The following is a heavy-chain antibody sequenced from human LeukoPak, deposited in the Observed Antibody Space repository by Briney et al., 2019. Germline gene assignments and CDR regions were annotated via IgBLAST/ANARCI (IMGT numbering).Heavy chain of an antibody. CDR3: ARAHFTATFDY. CDR1: GDSVSSSSAA. D-gene: IGHD2-15*01. Sequence: SQTLSLTCAISGDSVSSSSAAWHWMRQSPSRGLEWLGRTYHRSKWYNDYAISVKSRITINADTSKNQFSLQLNSVTPDDTALYYCARAHFTATFDYWGQGTLVTVSS. J-gene: IGHJ4*02. CDR2: TYHRSKWYN. V-gene: IGHV6-1*01.